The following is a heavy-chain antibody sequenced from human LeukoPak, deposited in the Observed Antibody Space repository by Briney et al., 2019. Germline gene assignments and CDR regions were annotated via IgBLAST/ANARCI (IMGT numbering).Heavy chain of an antibody. CDR2: IYYSGST. D-gene: IGHD6-19*01. Sequence: SVTLSLTCTVSGGSIDSSSYYWGWIRQPPGWVLELIGSIYYSGSTYYNPSLKSRVTISVDTSKNQFSLKLSSVTAADTAVYYCARHLTSGWYEFDYWGQGTLVTVSS. CDR1: GGSIDSSSYY. V-gene: IGHV4-39*01. J-gene: IGHJ4*02. CDR3: ARHLTSGWYEFDY.